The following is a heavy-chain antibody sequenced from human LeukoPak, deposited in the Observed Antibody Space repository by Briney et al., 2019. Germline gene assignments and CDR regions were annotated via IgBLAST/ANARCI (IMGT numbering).Heavy chain of an antibody. D-gene: IGHD2-2*01. CDR2: IYYSGST. J-gene: IGHJ4*02. CDR3: ARLYCSSTSCYLYYFDY. Sequence: SETLSLTCTVSGGSISSYYWSWIRQPPGKGLEWIGYIYYSGSTNYNPSLKSRVTMSVDTSKNQFSLKLSSVTAADTAVYYCARLYCSSTSCYLYYFDYWGQGTLVTVSS. V-gene: IGHV4-59*12. CDR1: GGSISSYY.